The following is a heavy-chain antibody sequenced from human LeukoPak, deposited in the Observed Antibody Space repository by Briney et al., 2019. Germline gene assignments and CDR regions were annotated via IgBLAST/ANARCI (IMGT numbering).Heavy chain of an antibody. CDR1: GGSISSSSYY. V-gene: IGHV4-39*01. Sequence: SGTLSLTCTVSGGSISSSSYYWGWIRQPPGKGLEWIGSIYYSGSTYYNPSLKSRVTISVDTSKNQFSLKLSSVTAADTAVYYCARIRGYCSGGSCYYYYGMDVWGQGTTVTVSS. D-gene: IGHD2-15*01. CDR2: IYYSGST. J-gene: IGHJ6*02. CDR3: ARIRGYCSGGSCYYYYGMDV.